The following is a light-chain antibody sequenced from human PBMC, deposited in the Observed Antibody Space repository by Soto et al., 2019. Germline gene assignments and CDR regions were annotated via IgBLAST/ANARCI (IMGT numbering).Light chain of an antibody. CDR3: CSYAGSSIVV. CDR1: SSDVGSYNL. J-gene: IGLJ2*01. CDR2: EGS. V-gene: IGLV2-23*01. Sequence: QSVLTQPASVSGSPGQSITISCTGTSSDVGSYNLVSWYQQHPGKAPKLMIYEGSKRPSGVSNRFSGSKSGNTASLTISGLQAEDEADYYCCSYAGSSIVVFGGGTKLTVL.